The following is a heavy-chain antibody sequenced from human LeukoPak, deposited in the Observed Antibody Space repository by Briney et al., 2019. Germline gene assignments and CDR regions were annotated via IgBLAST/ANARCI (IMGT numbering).Heavy chain of an antibody. J-gene: IGHJ4*02. CDR1: GITLSNYG. Sequence: TGGSLRLSCAVSGITLSNYGMSWVRQAPGKGLEWVAGISDSCGRTNYADSVKGRFTISRDNPKNTLYLQMNSLRAEDTAVYFCAKRGVVIRVILVGFHKEAYYFDSWGQGALVTVSS. D-gene: IGHD3-22*01. V-gene: IGHV3-23*01. CDR3: AKRGVVIRVILVGFHKEAYYFDS. CDR2: ISDSCGRT.